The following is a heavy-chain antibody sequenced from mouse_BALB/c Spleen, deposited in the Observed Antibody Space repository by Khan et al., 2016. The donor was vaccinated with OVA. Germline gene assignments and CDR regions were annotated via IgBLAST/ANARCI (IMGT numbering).Heavy chain of an antibody. CDR2: ISSTGTYT. Sequence: EVELVESGGGLVKPGGSLKLSCEVSGFAFNSYDMSWVRQTPEKRLEWVATISSTGTYTYYPDSVKGRFTISRDTARNTLYLQMSSLRSEDTALYYCTRPYYYGNPWFAYWGQGTLVTVSA. J-gene: IGHJ3*01. V-gene: IGHV5-9*02. D-gene: IGHD2-1*01. CDR1: GFAFNSYD. CDR3: TRPYYYGNPWFAY.